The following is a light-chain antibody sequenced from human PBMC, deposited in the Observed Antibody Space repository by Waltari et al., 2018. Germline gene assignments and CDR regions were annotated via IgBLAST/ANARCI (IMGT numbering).Light chain of an antibody. V-gene: IGKV3-15*01. J-gene: IGKJ4*01. Sequence: EIVMTQSPATLSVSPGERATLSCRASQSFSSNLAWYQQKPGQAPRLLIYGASTRATGIPARFSGSGSGTEFTLTISSPQSEDFAVYYCQQYDNWPQVTFGGGTKVEIK. CDR2: GAS. CDR1: QSFSSN. CDR3: QQYDNWPQVT.